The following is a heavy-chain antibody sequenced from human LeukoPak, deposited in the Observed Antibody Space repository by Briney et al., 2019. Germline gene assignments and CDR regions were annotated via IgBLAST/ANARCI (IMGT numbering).Heavy chain of an antibody. D-gene: IGHD1-26*01. CDR1: GDTLTELS. CDR2: FDPEDGQA. Sequence: ASVKVSCKVSGDTLTELSTHWVRQAPGKGLEWMGGFDPEDGQAIYAQKFQGRVTMTEDTSTDTAYMEMNSLRSEDTAVYYCAAGGPWDLLTYWGQGTLVTLSS. CDR3: AAGGPWDLLTY. J-gene: IGHJ4*02. V-gene: IGHV1-24*01.